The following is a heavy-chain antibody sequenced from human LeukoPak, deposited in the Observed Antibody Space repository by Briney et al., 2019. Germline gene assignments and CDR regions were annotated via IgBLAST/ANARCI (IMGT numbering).Heavy chain of an antibody. J-gene: IGHJ4*02. CDR3: AKIGTMVRGVQDY. CDR1: GFTFDDYT. D-gene: IGHD3-10*01. Sequence: GGSLRLSCAASGFTFDDYTMHWVRQAPGKGLEWVSAISGSGGSTYYADSVKGRFTISRDNSKNMLYLQMNSLRAEDTAVYYCAKIGTMVRGVQDYWGQGTLVTVSS. V-gene: IGHV3-23*01. CDR2: ISGSGGST.